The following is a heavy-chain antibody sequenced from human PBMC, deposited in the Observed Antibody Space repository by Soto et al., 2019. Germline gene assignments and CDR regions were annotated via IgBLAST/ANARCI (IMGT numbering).Heavy chain of an antibody. Sequence: QVQLQESGPGLVKPSETLSLTCTVSGASISNSYWSWVRQSAGKGLEWIGRIHSSGSVKDNPSLRSRVTMSVDMSEKRVSLRLSSVTAADTAVYFCAREEQLGPYYYYTLDVWGQGITVIVSS. J-gene: IGHJ6*02. CDR2: IHSSGSV. V-gene: IGHV4-4*07. CDR3: AREEQLGPYYYYTLDV. CDR1: GASISNSY. D-gene: IGHD6-6*01.